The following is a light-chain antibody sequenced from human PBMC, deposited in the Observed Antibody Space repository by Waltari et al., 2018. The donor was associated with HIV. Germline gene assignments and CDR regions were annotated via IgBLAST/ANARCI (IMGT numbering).Light chain of an antibody. J-gene: IGLJ2*01. Sequence: QSVLTHPPSVSGAPGQRVAIPCIGSISNIGAGYDGHWYQQIPGAAPKLLIYHNSDRPSGVPDRFSGSKSGTSASLAITGLQAEDEADYYCQSYDSSLSAVFGGGTKLTVL. CDR1: ISNIGAGYD. CDR3: QSYDSSLSAV. CDR2: HNS. V-gene: IGLV1-40*01.